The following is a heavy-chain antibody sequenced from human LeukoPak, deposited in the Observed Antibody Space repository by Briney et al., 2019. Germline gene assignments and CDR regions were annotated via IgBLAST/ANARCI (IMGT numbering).Heavy chain of an antibody. D-gene: IGHD3-10*01. CDR1: GFTFSSYS. V-gene: IGHV3-48*01. J-gene: IGHJ4*02. CDR3: ARDTLYYYGSGSYYNTRGDY. Sequence: PGGSLRLSCAASGFTFSSYSMNWVRQAPGKGLEWVSYISSSSSTIYYADSVKGRFTISRDNAKNSLYLQMNSLRAEDTAVYYCARDTLYYYGSGSYYNTRGDYWGQGTLVTVSS. CDR2: ISSSSSTI.